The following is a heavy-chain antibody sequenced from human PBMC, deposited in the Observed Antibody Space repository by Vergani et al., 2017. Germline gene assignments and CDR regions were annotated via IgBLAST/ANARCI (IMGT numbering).Heavy chain of an antibody. CDR2: ISWNSGSI. Sequence: EVQLVESGEGLVKPGRSLSLSCAASGFTFDDYAMHWVRQAPGKGLEWVSGISWNSGSIGYADSWKGRFTISRDNAKNSLYLQLNSLRAEDTSLYYCAKDSGSSSPSAACFDYWGQGTLVTVSS. CDR1: GFTFDDYA. D-gene: IGHD6-13*01. V-gene: IGHV3-9*01. J-gene: IGHJ4*02. CDR3: AKDSGSSSPSAACFDY.